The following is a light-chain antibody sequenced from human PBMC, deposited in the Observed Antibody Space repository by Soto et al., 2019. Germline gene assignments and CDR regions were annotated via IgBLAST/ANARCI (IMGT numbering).Light chain of an antibody. CDR1: RTDVADGYDY. CDR3: TSYTSSTPFYV. Sequence: QSALTQPASVSGSPGQSIAISCTGVRTDVADGYDYASWYQQRPGQAPQLIIYDVSNRPSGVSDRFSGSKSGNTASLTISGLQAEDEAEYYCTSYTSSTPFYVFRTGTKVTVL. CDR2: DVS. V-gene: IGLV2-14*03. J-gene: IGLJ1*01.